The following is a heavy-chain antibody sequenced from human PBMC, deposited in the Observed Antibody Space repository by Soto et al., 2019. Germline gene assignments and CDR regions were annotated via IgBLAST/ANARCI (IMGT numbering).Heavy chain of an antibody. Sequence: QLQLRESGPGLVKPSETLSLTCSVSGGSITNTDHFWGWIRQPPGKGLEWIGSIYYTGTTYYSPSLKSRVTMSVATSKNKFSLNLSFVTAADVAVYYCVRQVTYDIWAPPCLLDKWGQGSLVIVSS. D-gene: IGHD3-9*01. V-gene: IGHV4-39*01. CDR1: GGSITNTDHF. J-gene: IGHJ4*02. CDR2: IYYTGTT. CDR3: VRQVTYDIWAPPCLLDK.